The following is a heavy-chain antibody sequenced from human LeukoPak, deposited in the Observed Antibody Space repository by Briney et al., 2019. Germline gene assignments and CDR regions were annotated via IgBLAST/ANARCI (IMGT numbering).Heavy chain of an antibody. J-gene: IGHJ4*02. D-gene: IGHD5-24*01. V-gene: IGHV1-2*02. Sequence: ASVKVSCKASGYTFTDYYMHWVRQAPGQGLEWMGWLNPNSGDTNYAQKFQGSVSMTRDTSISTAYMDLSDLRSDDTAVYYCARGRNIEMTTMSGGSDYWGQGTLVTASS. CDR3: ARGRNIEMTTMSGGSDY. CDR2: LNPNSGDT. CDR1: GYTFTDYY.